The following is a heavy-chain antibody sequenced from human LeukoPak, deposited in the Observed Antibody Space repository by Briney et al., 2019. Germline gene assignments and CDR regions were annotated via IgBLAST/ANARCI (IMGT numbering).Heavy chain of an antibody. CDR2: ISGTGGSP. J-gene: IGHJ4*02. CDR3: AKVRDGYNSPFDY. CDR1: GFTFSSYA. D-gene: IGHD5-24*01. V-gene: IGHV3-23*01. Sequence: GGSLRLSCAVSGFTFSSYALNWVRQAPGKGLEWVSSISGTGGSPHYADSVKGRFTISRDNSKNTLYLQMNSLRGEDTAVYYCAKVRDGYNSPFDYWGQGTLVTVSS.